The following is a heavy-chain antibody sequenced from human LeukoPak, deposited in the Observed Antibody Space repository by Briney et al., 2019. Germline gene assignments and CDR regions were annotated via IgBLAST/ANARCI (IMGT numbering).Heavy chain of an antibody. D-gene: IGHD3-22*01. CDR2: INPNSGGT. CDR1: GYTFTGYY. CDR3: ARRSDDYDSSAYYH. J-gene: IGHJ4*02. V-gene: IGHV1-2*02. Sequence: ASVKVSCKASGYTFTGYYMHWVRQAPGQGLEWMGWINPNSGGTNYAQKFQGRVTMTMDPSISTVYMELSSLRSEDTAVYYCARRSDDYDSSAYYHWGQGTLVTVSA.